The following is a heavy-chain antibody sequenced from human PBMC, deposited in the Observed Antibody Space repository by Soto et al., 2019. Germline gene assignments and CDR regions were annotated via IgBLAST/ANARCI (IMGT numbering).Heavy chain of an antibody. Sequence: QVQLVQSGAEVRKPGSSVKVSCKISGGTFTNYVISWLRQAPGQGLEWMGGLIPIFGAANLAQKFQGRVTITADENTSTVNMELSSLTSEDTAVYYCARGRSSPNFDPWGQGTLVTVSS. J-gene: IGHJ5*02. CDR2: LIPIFGAA. CDR1: GGTFTNYV. CDR3: ARGRSSPNFDP. D-gene: IGHD6-6*01. V-gene: IGHV1-69*01.